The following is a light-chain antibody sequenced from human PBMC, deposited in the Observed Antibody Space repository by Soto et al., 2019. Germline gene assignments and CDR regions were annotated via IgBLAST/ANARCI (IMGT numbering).Light chain of an antibody. CDR1: QSISSS. Sequence: DIQMTQSPSSLSASVGDRVTMTCRASQSISSSLNWYQQKPGKAPKLLIYAASSLQSGVPSRFSGSGSGTDFTLTISSLQPEDFATYFCQQSDSTPRTFGQGTKVDI. CDR2: AAS. V-gene: IGKV1-39*01. J-gene: IGKJ1*01. CDR3: QQSDSTPRT.